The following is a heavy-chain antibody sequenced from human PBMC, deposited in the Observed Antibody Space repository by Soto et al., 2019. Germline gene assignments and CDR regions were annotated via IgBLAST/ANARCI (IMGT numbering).Heavy chain of an antibody. V-gene: IGHV3-74*01. CDR3: ARDMYGSGMDV. J-gene: IGHJ6*02. CDR2: INSDGSST. D-gene: IGHD3-10*01. Sequence: EVQLVESGGGLVQPGGSLRLSCAASGFTFSSNWMHWVRQAPGKGLGWVSRINSDGSSTSYADSVKGRFTISRDNAKNTLYLQMNSLRAEDTAVYYCARDMYGSGMDVWGQGTTVTVSS. CDR1: GFTFSSNW.